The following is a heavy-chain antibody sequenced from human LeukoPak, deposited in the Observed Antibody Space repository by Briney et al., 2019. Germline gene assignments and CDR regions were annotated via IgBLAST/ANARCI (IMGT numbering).Heavy chain of an antibody. CDR3: ARDLRGSGWYFDY. Sequence: PGGSLRLSCAASGFTFSSYWMSWVRQAPGKGLEWVANIRQDGSEKYYVDSVKGRFTISRDNAKNSLYLQMNSLRAEDTAVYYFARDLRGSGWYFDYWGQGTLVTVSS. V-gene: IGHV3-7*03. CDR2: IRQDGSEK. D-gene: IGHD6-19*01. J-gene: IGHJ4*02. CDR1: GFTFSSYW.